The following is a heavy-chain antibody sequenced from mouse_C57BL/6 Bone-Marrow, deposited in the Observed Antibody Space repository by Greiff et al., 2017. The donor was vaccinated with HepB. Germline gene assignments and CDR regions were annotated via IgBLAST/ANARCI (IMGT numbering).Heavy chain of an antibody. J-gene: IGHJ3*01. V-gene: IGHV3-6*01. CDR2: ISYDGSN. Sequence: ESGPGLVKPSQSLSLTCSVTGYSITSGYYWNWIRQFPGNKLEWMGYISYDGSNNYNPSLKNRISITRDTSKNQFFLKLNSVTTEDTATYYCARIPRQLLFDYWGQGTLVTVSA. CDR1: GYSITSGYY. D-gene: IGHD3-2*01. CDR3: ARIPRQLLFDY.